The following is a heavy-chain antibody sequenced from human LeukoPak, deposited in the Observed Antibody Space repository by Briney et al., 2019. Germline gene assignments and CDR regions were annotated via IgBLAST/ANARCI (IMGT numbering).Heavy chain of an antibody. CDR3: ARDYGDYVWGGNWFDP. V-gene: IGHV4-30-4*01. Sequence: SQTLSLTCTVSGGSISSGDYYWSWIRQPPGKGLEWIGYIYYCGSTYYNPSLKSRVTISVDTSKNQFSLKLSSVTAADTAVYYCARDYGDYVWGGNWFDPWGQGTLVTVSS. J-gene: IGHJ5*02. CDR2: IYYCGST. D-gene: IGHD4-17*01. CDR1: GGSISSGDYY.